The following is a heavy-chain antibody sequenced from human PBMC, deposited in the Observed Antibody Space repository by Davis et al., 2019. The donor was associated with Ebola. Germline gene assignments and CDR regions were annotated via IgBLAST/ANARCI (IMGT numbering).Heavy chain of an antibody. D-gene: IGHD2-21*01. CDR2: IKQDGSEK. V-gene: IGHV3-7*01. CDR3: HPTGGDLFDY. J-gene: IGHJ4*02. CDR1: GFTFSSYW. Sequence: GESLKISCAASGFTFSSYWMSWVRQAPGKGLEWVANIKQDGSEKYYVDSVKGRFTISRDNGQRSLHLQMNNLRAEDTAVYYCHPTGGDLFDYRGQGTLVTVSS.